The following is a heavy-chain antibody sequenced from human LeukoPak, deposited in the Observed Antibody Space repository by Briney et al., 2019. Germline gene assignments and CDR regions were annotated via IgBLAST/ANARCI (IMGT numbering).Heavy chain of an antibody. CDR3: ASSRITMVRGIIWNDVFGI. V-gene: IGHV4-59*01. J-gene: IGHJ3*02. Sequence: TSETLSLTCTVSGGSISNYYWSWIRQPPGMGLEWIGNIYYSGSTNYNPSLKSRVTISLDTSKIQFSLNLSSVTAADTAVYYCASSRITMVRGIIWNDVFGIWGQGTMVTVSS. D-gene: IGHD3-10*01. CDR1: GGSISNYY. CDR2: IYYSGST.